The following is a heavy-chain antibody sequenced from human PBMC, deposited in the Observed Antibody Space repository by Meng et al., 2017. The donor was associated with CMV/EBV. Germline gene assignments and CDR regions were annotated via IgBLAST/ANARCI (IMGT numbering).Heavy chain of an antibody. D-gene: IGHD3-22*01. CDR3: ARPYYYDSSFDY. CDR2: ISSSGSTI. CDR1: GFTFSSYE. J-gene: IGHJ4*02. Sequence: GGSLRLSCAASGFTFSSYEMNWVRQAPGKGLEWVSYISSSGSTIYYADSVKGRFTISRDNAKNSLFLQMNSLRAEDTAVYYCARPYYYDSSFDYWGQGTLVTVSS. V-gene: IGHV3-48*03.